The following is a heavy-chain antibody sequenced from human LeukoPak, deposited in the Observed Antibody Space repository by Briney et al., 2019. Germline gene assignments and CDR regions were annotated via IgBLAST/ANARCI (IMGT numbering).Heavy chain of an antibody. J-gene: IGHJ6*02. CDR3: ARVGYCSGGSCYPDYYYFYGMDV. CDR1: GFTFSNYG. Sequence: GRSLRLSCAASGFTFSNYGMHWVRQAPGKGLEWVAGIWYDGSNKYYADSVKGRFTISKDNSRTTLYLQMNSLRAEDTAVYYCARVGYCSGGSCYPDYYYFYGMDVWGQGTTVTVSS. CDR2: IWYDGSNK. V-gene: IGHV3-33*01. D-gene: IGHD2-15*01.